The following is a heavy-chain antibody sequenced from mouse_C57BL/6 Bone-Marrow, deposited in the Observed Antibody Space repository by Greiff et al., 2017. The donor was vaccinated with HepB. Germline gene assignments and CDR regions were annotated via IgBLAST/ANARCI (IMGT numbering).Heavy chain of an antibody. Sequence: QVQLQQPGAELVRPGSSVKLSCKASGYTFTSYWMHWVKQRPIQGLEWIGNIDPSDSETHYNQKFKDKATLTVDKSSSTAYMQLSSLTSEDSAVYYCARGGSDEDFAYWGQGTTLTVSS. CDR3: ARGGSDEDFAY. J-gene: IGHJ2*01. V-gene: IGHV1-52*01. D-gene: IGHD3-1*01. CDR1: GYTFTSYW. CDR2: IDPSDSET.